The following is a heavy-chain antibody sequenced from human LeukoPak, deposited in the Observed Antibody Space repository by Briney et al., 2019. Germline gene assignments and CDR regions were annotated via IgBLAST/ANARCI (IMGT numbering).Heavy chain of an antibody. CDR1: GFTFSSYG. D-gene: IGHD4-17*01. V-gene: IGHV3-30*02. CDR3: ARDQPYGYYLYYYFYYMDV. Sequence: GVSLRLSCAASGFTFSSYGMHWVRQAPVKGLEWVAFIRYDGSNKYYADSVKGRFTISRDNSKNTLYLQMNSLRADDTAVYYCARDQPYGYYLYYYFYYMDVWGKGTTVTISS. J-gene: IGHJ6*03. CDR2: IRYDGSNK.